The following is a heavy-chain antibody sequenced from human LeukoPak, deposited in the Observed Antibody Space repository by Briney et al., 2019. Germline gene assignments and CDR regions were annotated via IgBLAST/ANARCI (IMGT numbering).Heavy chain of an antibody. D-gene: IGHD3-16*02. J-gene: IGHJ4*02. V-gene: IGHV4-39*07. CDR2: VYYTGGT. CDR1: GGSISSYTNY. Sequence: SETLSLTCTVSGGSISSYTNYWGWIRQPPGKGLEWIATVYYTGGTYYNPSLKSRVTISVDTSKNQFSLKLSSVTAADTAVYYCAREDGWGSYRSELPFDYWGQGTLVTVSS. CDR3: AREDGWGSYRSELPFDY.